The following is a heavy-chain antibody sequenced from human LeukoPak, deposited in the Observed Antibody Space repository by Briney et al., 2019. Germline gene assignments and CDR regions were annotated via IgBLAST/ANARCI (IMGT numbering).Heavy chain of an antibody. V-gene: IGHV3-23*01. D-gene: IGHD3-3*02. CDR3: AQLAFYETSAPLRDISF. J-gene: IGHJ4*02. Sequence: PGGSLRLSCAASGFPFNTYAMSWVRQAPGKGLEYISVIRPTGTNTYYASSVKGRFTISGDDSRTTVYLQMSSLRAEDTAIYYCAQLAFYETSAPLRDISFWGQGTLVTVSS. CDR1: GFPFNTYA. CDR2: IRPTGTNT.